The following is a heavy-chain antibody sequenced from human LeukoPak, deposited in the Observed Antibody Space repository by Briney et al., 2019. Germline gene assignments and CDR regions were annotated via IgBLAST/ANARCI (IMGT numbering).Heavy chain of an antibody. J-gene: IGHJ4*02. CDR3: ARDTEYGDYFDY. V-gene: IGHV3-21*01. CDR2: NSSISTYI. Sequence: GGPLRLSCAASGFIFSSYSMNWVRQPPGKGLEWVSSNSSISTYIYYADSVKGRFTISRDNAENSLYLQMNSLRAEDTAVYYCARDTEYGDYFDYWGQGTLVTVSS. CDR1: GFIFSSYS. D-gene: IGHD4-17*01.